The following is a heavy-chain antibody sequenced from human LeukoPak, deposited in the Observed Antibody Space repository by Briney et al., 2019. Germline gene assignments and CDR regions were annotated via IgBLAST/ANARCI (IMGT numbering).Heavy chain of an antibody. CDR2: ISSSSSTI. CDR1: GFTFSSYS. V-gene: IGHV3-48*04. J-gene: IGHJ4*02. D-gene: IGHD5-12*01. CDR3: ARSPDRSGYHFDY. Sequence: PGGSLRLSCAASGFTFSSYSMNWVRQAPGKGLEWVSYISSSSSTIYYADSVKGRFTISRDNAKNSLYLQMNSLRAEDTAVYYCARSPDRSGYHFDYWGQGTLVTASS.